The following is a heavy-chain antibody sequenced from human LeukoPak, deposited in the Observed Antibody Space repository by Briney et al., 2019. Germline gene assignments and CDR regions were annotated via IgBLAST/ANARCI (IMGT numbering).Heavy chain of an antibody. V-gene: IGHV5-51*01. CDR3: ARHSERWLQSPIDC. CDR2: VYPGDCDT. D-gene: IGHD5-24*01. CDR1: GERSTSYW. J-gene: IGHJ4*02. Sequence: GEALRSSCKGSGERSTSYWIGWVRQMPGEGLEWGGFVYPGDCDTRYSPSFQGELTTLSDKPTSAASLQWSSLKASDTAMYYCARHSERWLQSPIDCWGQGTLVTVSS.